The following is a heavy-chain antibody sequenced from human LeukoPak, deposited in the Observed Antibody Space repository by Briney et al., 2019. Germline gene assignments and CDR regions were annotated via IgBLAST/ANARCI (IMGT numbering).Heavy chain of an antibody. CDR3: AKKGQADDYGKPD. D-gene: IGHD4-17*01. Sequence: PGGSLRLSCAASGFTFSIYDLSWVRQAPGKGLECVAAISRGVGSKYYADSVKGRFTVSRDNSKNTLYLQMDNLRADDTAVYYCAKKGQADDYGKPDWGQGTLVTVSS. V-gene: IGHV3-23*01. CDR1: GFTFSIYD. J-gene: IGHJ4*02. CDR2: ISRGVGSK.